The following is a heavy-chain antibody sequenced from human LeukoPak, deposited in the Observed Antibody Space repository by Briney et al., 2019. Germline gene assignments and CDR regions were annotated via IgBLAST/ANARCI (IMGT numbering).Heavy chain of an antibody. D-gene: IGHD3-22*01. CDR2: INPTNEKT. CDR3: ARDHRTESDGYYFVNELWYFDL. J-gene: IGHJ2*01. Sequence: GASVKVSCKASGYTFTSYAMHWVRQAPGQRLEWMGWINPTNEKTKYSEKFQGRVTISRDTGASTVYMELSSLRSEDTAIYYCARDHRTESDGYYFVNELWYFDLWGRGTLVSVSS. CDR1: GYTFTSYA. V-gene: IGHV1-3*01.